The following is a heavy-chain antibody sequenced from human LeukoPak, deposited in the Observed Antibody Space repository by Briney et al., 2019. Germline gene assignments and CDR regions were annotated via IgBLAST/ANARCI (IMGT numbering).Heavy chain of an antibody. D-gene: IGHD3-22*01. CDR3: ARDNDYYDSSGYYYSYNWFDP. J-gene: IGHJ5*02. V-gene: IGHV3-7*01. CDR1: GFTFSSYA. CDR2: IKQDGSEK. Sequence: PGGSLRLSCAASGFTFSSYAMSWVRQAPGKGLEWVANIKQDGSEKYYVDSVKGRFTISRDNAKNSLYLQMNSLRAEDTAVYYCARDNDYYDSSGYYYSYNWFDPWGQGTLVTVSS.